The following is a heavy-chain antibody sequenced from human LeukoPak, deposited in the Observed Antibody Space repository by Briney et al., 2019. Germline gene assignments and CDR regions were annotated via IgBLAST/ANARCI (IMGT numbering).Heavy chain of an antibody. Sequence: PSETLSLTCAVYGGSFSGYYWSWIRQPPGKGLEWIGEINHSGSTNYNPSLKSRVTISVDTSKNQFSLKLSSVTAADPAVYYCARVRSSPLDYFDYWGHGTLVTVSS. D-gene: IGHD6-13*01. CDR1: GGSFSGYY. J-gene: IGHJ4*01. CDR3: ARVRSSPLDYFDY. V-gene: IGHV4-34*01. CDR2: INHSGST.